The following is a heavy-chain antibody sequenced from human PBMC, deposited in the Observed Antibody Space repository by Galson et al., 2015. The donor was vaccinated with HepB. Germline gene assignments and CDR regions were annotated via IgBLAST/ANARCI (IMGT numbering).Heavy chain of an antibody. V-gene: IGHV2-5*02. Sequence: TLTCTFSGFSLSTSGVNVGWIRQPPGKGLEWLALIYWDDDKRYSPSLKSRLTITKDTSKNQVVLTMTNVDPVDTAVYYCARDAGHYYDSSLFDYWGQGTLVTVSS. D-gene: IGHD3-22*01. CDR1: GFSLSTSGVN. CDR3: ARDAGHYYDSSLFDY. CDR2: IYWDDDK. J-gene: IGHJ4*02.